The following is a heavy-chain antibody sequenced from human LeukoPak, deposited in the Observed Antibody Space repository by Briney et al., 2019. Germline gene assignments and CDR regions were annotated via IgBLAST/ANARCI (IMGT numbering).Heavy chain of an antibody. CDR1: GFTFSDSS. D-gene: IGHD2-2*01. CDR3: TTVRVVPAAMPPYYYYGMDV. J-gene: IGHJ6*02. V-gene: IGHV3-73*01. Sequence: GGSLKLSCAASGFTFSDSSIRWVRQASGKGLEWIGLMEKELNGYATAYAASGRGRFTISRDDSQNTAYLQMDSLKTEDTAVYYCTTVRVVPAAMPPYYYYGMDVWGQGTTVTVSS. CDR2: MEKELNGYAT.